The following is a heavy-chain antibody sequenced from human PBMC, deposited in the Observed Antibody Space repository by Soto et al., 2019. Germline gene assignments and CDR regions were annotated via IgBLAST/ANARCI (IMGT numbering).Heavy chain of an antibody. CDR3: ARDLFNYYDSSPYDY. CDR1: GFTFSSYS. J-gene: IGHJ4*02. V-gene: IGHV3-21*01. Sequence: GGSLRLSCAASGFTFSSYSMNWVRQAPGKGLEWVSSISSSSSYIYYADSVKGRFTISRDNAKNSLYLQMNSLRAEDTAVYYCARDLFNYYDSSPYDYWGQGTLVTVSS. D-gene: IGHD3-22*01. CDR2: ISSSSSYI.